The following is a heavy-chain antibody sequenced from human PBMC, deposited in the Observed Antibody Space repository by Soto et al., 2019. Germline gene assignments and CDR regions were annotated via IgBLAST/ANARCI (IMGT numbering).Heavy chain of an antibody. CDR1: GDSISAYY. J-gene: IGHJ6*02. V-gene: IGHV4-59*01. CDR3: ARDRGDYGMDV. CDR2: IYYSGST. D-gene: IGHD3-10*01. Sequence: SETLSLTCTVSGDSISAYYWSWIRQPPGKGLEWIGYIYYSGSTNYNPSLKSRVTISVDTSKNQFSLKLSSVTAADTAVYYCARDRGDYGMDVWGQGTTVTVSS.